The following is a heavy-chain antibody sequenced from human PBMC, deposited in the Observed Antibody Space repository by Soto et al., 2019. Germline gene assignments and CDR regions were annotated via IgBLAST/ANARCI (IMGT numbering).Heavy chain of an antibody. Sequence: PGGSLRLSCAASGFTFSSYWMSWVRQAPGKGLEWVANIKQDGSEKYYVDSVKGRFTISRDNAKNSLYLQMNSLRAEDTAVYYCARDRGREGREAVAGNYYYYYGMDVWGQGTTVTVYS. D-gene: IGHD6-19*01. CDR2: IKQDGSEK. CDR1: GFTFSSYW. J-gene: IGHJ6*02. V-gene: IGHV3-7*03. CDR3: ARDRGREGREAVAGNYYYYYGMDV.